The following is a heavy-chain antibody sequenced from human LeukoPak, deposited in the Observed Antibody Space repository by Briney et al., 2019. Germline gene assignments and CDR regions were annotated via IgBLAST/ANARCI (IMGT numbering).Heavy chain of an antibody. V-gene: IGHV4-39*02. Sequence: PSETLSLTCTVSGGSISSSSYYWGWIRQPPGKGLEWIGSIYYSGSTYYNPSLKSRVTISVDTSKNQFSLKLSSVTAADTAVYYCARDPHPMVTGAPNDAFDIWGQGTMVTVSS. CDR3: ARDPHPMVTGAPNDAFDI. D-gene: IGHD5-18*01. CDR1: GGSISSSSYY. CDR2: IYYSGST. J-gene: IGHJ3*02.